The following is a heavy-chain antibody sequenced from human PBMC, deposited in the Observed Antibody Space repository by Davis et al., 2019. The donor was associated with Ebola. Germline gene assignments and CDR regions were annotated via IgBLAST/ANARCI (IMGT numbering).Heavy chain of an antibody. J-gene: IGHJ4*02. D-gene: IGHD3-22*01. Sequence: PGGSLRLSCAASGFTSSSYWMSWVRQAPGKGLEWVANIKQDGSEKYYVDSVKGRFTISRDNAKNSLYLQMNSLRAEDTAVYYCASTVIGVRVYWGQGTLVTVSS. CDR1: GFTSSSYW. CDR2: IKQDGSEK. V-gene: IGHV3-7*03. CDR3: ASTVIGVRVY.